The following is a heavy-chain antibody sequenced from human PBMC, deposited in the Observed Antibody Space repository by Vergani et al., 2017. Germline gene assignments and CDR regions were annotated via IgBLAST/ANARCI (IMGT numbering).Heavy chain of an antibody. CDR3: ARASLEWLLSLVLDV. CDR2: ITYAGSNK. J-gene: IGHJ6*04. D-gene: IGHD3-3*01. Sequence: VQLLESGGGLVQPGGSLRLSCAASGFTFSSYAMSWVRQAPGKGLGWWAVITYAGSNKYYADSVKGRFTISRDNSKNTLYLQMNSLRAEDTAVYYCARASLEWLLSLVLDVWGKGTTVTVSS. CDR1: GFTFSSYA. V-gene: IGHV3-30-3*01.